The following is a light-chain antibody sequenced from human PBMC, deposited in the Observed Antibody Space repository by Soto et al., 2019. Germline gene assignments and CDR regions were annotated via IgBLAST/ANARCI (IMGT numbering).Light chain of an antibody. Sequence: EIVMTQSPATRSVSPGERATLSCRASQSVSSNLAWYQQKPGQAPRLLIYGASTRATGIPARFSGSGSGTEFTLTISSLQSEDCAVYYCQHYNNWPPWTVGQGTKVEIK. CDR3: QHYNNWPPWT. CDR2: GAS. CDR1: QSVSSN. V-gene: IGKV3-15*01. J-gene: IGKJ1*01.